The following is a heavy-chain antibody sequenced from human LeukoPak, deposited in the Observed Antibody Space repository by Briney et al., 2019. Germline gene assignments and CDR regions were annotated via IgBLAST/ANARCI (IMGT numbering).Heavy chain of an antibody. Sequence: SETLSLTCTVSGGSISSSSYYWGWIRQPPGKGLEWIGSIYYSGSTYYNPSLKSRVTISVDTSKSQFSLKLSSVTAADTAVYYCAMADFWSGYSDAFDIWGQGTMVTVSS. J-gene: IGHJ3*02. CDR1: GGSISSSSYY. CDR2: IYYSGST. CDR3: AMADFWSGYSDAFDI. V-gene: IGHV4-39*01. D-gene: IGHD3-3*01.